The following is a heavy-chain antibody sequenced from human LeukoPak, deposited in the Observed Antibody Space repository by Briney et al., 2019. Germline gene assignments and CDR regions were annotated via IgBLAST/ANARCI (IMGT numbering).Heavy chain of an antibody. CDR1: GYTFTGYY. V-gene: IGHV1-46*01. J-gene: IGHJ4*02. CDR2: INPSGGST. CDR3: TSSPLRWSLDY. Sequence: ASVKVSCKASGYTFTGYYMHWVRQAPGQGLEWMGIINPSGGSTSYAQKFQGRVTMTRNTSTSTVYMELSSLTSDDTALYYCTSSPLRWSLDYWGQGTLVTVSS. D-gene: IGHD4-23*01.